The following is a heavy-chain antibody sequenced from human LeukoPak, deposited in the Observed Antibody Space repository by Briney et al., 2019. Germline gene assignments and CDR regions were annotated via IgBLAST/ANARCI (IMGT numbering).Heavy chain of an antibody. J-gene: IGHJ5*02. Sequence: PSETLSLTCTVSGGSISSGSYYWGWIRQPPGKGLEWIGSIYYSGSTYYNPSLKSRVTISVDTSKNQFSLKLSSVTAADTAVYYCARQGIAAAGTGDWFDPWGQGTLVTVSS. V-gene: IGHV4-39*01. CDR3: ARQGIAAAGTGDWFDP. CDR1: GGSISSGSYY. D-gene: IGHD6-13*01. CDR2: IYYSGST.